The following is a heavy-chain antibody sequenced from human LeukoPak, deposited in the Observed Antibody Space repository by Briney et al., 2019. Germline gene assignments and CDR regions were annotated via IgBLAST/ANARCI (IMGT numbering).Heavy chain of an antibody. V-gene: IGHV4-59*01. CDR2: IYYSGST. D-gene: IGHD3-9*01. J-gene: IGHJ4*02. CDR3: ASIRRGYDILTGYYVPPLFDY. CDR1: GGSISSYY. Sequence: SETLSLTCTVAGGSISSYYWIWFRQPPGKGLEWIVCIYYSGSTNYNPSLKSRVTISVDTSKNQFSLKLSSVTAADTAVYYCASIRRGYDILTGYYVPPLFDYWGQGTLVTVFS.